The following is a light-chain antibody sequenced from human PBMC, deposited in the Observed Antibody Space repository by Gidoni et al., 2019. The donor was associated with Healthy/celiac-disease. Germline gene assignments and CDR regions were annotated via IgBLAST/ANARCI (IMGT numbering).Light chain of an antibody. V-gene: IGKV3-11*01. J-gene: IGKJ4*01. Sequence: EILLTQFPATLSLSPGERATLSCRASQSVSSYLTWYQQKPGQAPRLLIYDASNRATGIPARFSGSGSGTDFTLTISSLEPEDFAVYYCQQRSNWPPLTFXGXTKVEIK. CDR3: QQRSNWPPLT. CDR2: DAS. CDR1: QSVSSY.